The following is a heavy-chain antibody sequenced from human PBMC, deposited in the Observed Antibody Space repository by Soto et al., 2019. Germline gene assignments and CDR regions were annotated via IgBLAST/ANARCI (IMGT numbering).Heavy chain of an antibody. CDR1: GFTFQNNG. D-gene: IGHD2-15*01. J-gene: IGHJ4*02. CDR2: FSNSDGSR. Sequence: PGGSLRLFCAASGFTFQNNGMIWVRQAPGKGLEWVSGFSNSDGSRYYADSVKGRFTISRDNFKNTLYLQMNNLRAEDTALYYCAKRREGGGATPFDFWGQGTLVTVSS. V-gene: IGHV3-23*01. CDR3: AKRREGGGATPFDF.